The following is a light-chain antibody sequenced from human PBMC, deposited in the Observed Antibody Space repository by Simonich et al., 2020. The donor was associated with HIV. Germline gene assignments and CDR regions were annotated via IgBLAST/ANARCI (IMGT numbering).Light chain of an antibody. Sequence: EIVLTQSPATLSLSPVERATLSCRASQGVGTYLAWYQQKPGQAPRLLIYDTSNRATGIPARFSGSGSGTDFTLTINSLEPGDSAVYYCQQRTNWLTFGGGTKVEIK. CDR2: DTS. J-gene: IGKJ4*01. CDR3: QQRTNWLT. CDR1: QGVGTY. V-gene: IGKV3-11*01.